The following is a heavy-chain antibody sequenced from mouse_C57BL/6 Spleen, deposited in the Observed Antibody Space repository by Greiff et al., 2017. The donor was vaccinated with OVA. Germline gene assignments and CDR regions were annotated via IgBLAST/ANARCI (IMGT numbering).Heavy chain of an antibody. J-gene: IGHJ4*01. CDR2: IYPGDGDT. Sequence: VQLQESGPELVKPGASVKISCKASGYAFSSSWMNWVKQRPGKGLEWIGRIYPGDGDTNYNGKFKGKATLTADKSSSTAYMQLSSLTSEDSAVYVCARGYYYGSSPDYWGQGTSVTVSS. CDR3: ARGYYYGSSPDY. D-gene: IGHD1-1*01. V-gene: IGHV1-82*01. CDR1: GYAFSSSW.